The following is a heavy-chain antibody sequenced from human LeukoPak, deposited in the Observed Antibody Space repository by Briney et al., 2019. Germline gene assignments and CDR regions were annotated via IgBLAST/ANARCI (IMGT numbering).Heavy chain of an antibody. CDR3: ARDCSSTSCYEIDY. Sequence: ASVKVSCKASGYTFTSYGISWVRQAPGQGLEWMGWISAYNGNTNYAQKLQGRVTMTTDTSTSTAYMELRSLRSDDTAVYYCARDCSSTSCYEIDYWGQGTLVTVSS. CDR1: GYTFTSYG. V-gene: IGHV1-18*01. CDR2: ISAYNGNT. J-gene: IGHJ4*02. D-gene: IGHD2-2*01.